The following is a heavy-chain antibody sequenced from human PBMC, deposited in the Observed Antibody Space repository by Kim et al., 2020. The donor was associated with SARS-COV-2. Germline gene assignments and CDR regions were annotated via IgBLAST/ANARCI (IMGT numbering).Heavy chain of an antibody. J-gene: IGHJ5*02. D-gene: IGHD1-26*01. Sequence: GSSTYYAHSVKGRFTISRDKSKNTLYLQKNSLRAEESAVYDCAGDEGAWGQVTLVTVTS. CDR3: AGDEGA. V-gene: IGHV3-53*01. CDR2: GSST.